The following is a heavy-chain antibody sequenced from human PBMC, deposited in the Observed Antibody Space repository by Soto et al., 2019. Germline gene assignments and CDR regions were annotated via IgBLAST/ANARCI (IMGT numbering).Heavy chain of an antibody. CDR2: ISYDGTDE. Sequence: GGSLRLSCAASGFSFSSYGMHWVRQAPGKGLEWVAMISYDGTDEYYADSVKGRFTISRDNSKNAVYLQMNSLRAEDTAVYYWAREKDIVVVVAAQYGMDVWGQGTTVTVSS. D-gene: IGHD2-15*01. V-gene: IGHV3-30*03. J-gene: IGHJ6*02. CDR3: AREKDIVVVVAAQYGMDV. CDR1: GFSFSSYG.